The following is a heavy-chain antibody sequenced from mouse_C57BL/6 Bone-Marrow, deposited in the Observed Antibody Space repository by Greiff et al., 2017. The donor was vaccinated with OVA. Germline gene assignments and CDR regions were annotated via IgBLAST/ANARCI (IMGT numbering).Heavy chain of an antibody. CDR1: GYTFTSYW. Sequence: QVQLQQSGAELAKPGASVKLSCKASGYTFTSYWMHWVKQRPGQGLEWIGNINPSNGGTNYNEKFKSKATLTVDKSSSTAYMQLSSLTSEDSAVYYCARSRTSYAMDYWGQGTSVTVSS. CDR3: ARSRTSYAMDY. CDR2: INPSNGGT. V-gene: IGHV1-53*01. J-gene: IGHJ4*01.